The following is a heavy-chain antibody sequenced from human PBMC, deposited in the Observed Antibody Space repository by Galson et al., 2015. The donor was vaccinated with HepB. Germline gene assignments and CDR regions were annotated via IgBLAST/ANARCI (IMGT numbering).Heavy chain of an antibody. CDR3: ARGGAVAGGINWFDP. CDR1: GFTFSSYG. J-gene: IGHJ5*02. V-gene: IGHV3-33*01. Sequence: SLRLSCAASGFTFSSYGMHWVRQAPGKGLEWVAVIWYDGSNKYYADSVKGRFTISRDNSKNTLYLQMNSLRAEDTAVYYCARGGAVAGGINWFDPWGQGTLVTVSS. CDR2: IWYDGSNK. D-gene: IGHD6-19*01.